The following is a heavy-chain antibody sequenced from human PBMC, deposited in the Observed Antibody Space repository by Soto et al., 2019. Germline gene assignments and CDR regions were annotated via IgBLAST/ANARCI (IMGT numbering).Heavy chain of an antibody. CDR1: VGTFSRFG. J-gene: IGHJ1*01. V-gene: IGHV1-69*13. D-gene: IGHD5-12*01. CDR3: AREGSGYNF. CDR2: IIPVFGRP. Sequence: SLQVSRKASVGTFSRFGIIWLRQAPGQGLEWMGGIIPVFGRPNYAQRFRGRLTITADESTNTGYMELIDLRSEDTAVYYCAREGSGYNFWGQGSQVNGSA.